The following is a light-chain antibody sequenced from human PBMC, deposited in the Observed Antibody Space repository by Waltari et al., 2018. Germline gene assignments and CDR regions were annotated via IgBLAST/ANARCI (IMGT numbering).Light chain of an antibody. J-gene: IGLJ2*01. CDR3: QTWDNSAVV. Sequence: SYELTQPHSVSVSPGQTASITCSGEGLGDKYVSWYQQKPGQSPVLVIFHDITRPSGIPERFSGSNSGNTATLTISGTQAMDEADYYCQTWDNSAVVFGGGTKLTVL. V-gene: IGLV3-1*01. CDR2: HDI. CDR1: GLGDKY.